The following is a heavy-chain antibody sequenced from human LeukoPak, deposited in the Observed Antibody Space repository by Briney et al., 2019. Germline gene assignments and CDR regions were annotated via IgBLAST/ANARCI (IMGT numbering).Heavy chain of an antibody. CDR2: TYYRSKWYN. CDR3: AREGSDGYLFVY. Sequence: SQTLSLTCAISGDSVSSYSPTWDWIRQSPSRGLEWLGRTYYRSKWYNDYAVSVKSRVTINPDTSKNQFSLQLNSVTPEDTAVYYCAREGSDGYLFVYWGQGSLVTVSS. CDR1: GDSVSSYSPT. V-gene: IGHV6-1*01. J-gene: IGHJ4*02. D-gene: IGHD3-16*01.